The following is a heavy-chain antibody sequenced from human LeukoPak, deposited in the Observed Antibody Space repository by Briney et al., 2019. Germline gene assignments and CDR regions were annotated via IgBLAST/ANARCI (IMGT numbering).Heavy chain of an antibody. Sequence: GGSLRLSCAASGFTFSSYEMSWVRQAPGKGLEWVSYIRSSGSIIYYADSVKGRFTISRDNAKNSLYLQMNSLRAEDTAVYYCAREGNDGWDYWGQGTQVTVSS. J-gene: IGHJ4*02. CDR1: GFTFSSYE. V-gene: IGHV3-48*03. D-gene: IGHD1-1*01. CDR3: AREGNDGWDY. CDR2: IRSSGSII.